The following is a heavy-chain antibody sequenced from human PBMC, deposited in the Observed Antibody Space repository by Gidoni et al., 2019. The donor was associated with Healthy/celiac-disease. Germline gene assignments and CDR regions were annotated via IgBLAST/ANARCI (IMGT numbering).Heavy chain of an antibody. Sequence: EVQPVQSGAEVKKPGESLKISCKVSGYSFTNYWIGWVRQMPGKGLEWMGIIYPADSDTRYSPSFQGQVTISADKSISTAYLQWSSLKASDTAMYYCARLGGYCSSTSCFLTYFDYWGQGTLVTVSS. V-gene: IGHV5-51*03. J-gene: IGHJ4*02. CDR1: GYSFTNYW. D-gene: IGHD2-2*01. CDR2: IYPADSDT. CDR3: ARLGGYCSSTSCFLTYFDY.